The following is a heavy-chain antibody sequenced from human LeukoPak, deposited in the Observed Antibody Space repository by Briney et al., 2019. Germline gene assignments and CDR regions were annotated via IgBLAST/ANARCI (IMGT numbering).Heavy chain of an antibody. CDR1: GYTFTGCY. CDR2: INPNSGGT. J-gene: IGHJ2*01. V-gene: IGHV1-2*02. D-gene: IGHD6-19*01. Sequence: ASVKVSCKASGYTFTGCYMHWVRQAPGQGLEWMGWINPNSGGTNYAQKFQGRVTMTRDTSISTAYMELSRLRSDDTAVYYCARGSGWYAHWYFDLWGRGTLVTVSS. CDR3: ARGSGWYAHWYFDL.